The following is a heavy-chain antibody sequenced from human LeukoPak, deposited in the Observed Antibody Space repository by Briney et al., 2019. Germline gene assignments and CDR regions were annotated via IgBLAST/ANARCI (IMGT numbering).Heavy chain of an antibody. J-gene: IGHJ4*02. D-gene: IGHD4-17*01. Sequence: SGTLSLTCTVSGGSISSYYWSWIRQPPGKGLEWIGYIYYSGSTNYNPSLKSRVTISVDTSKNQFSLKLSSVTAADTAVYYCARHGYGGPYYFDYWGQGTLVTVSS. CDR1: GGSISSYY. CDR2: IYYSGST. V-gene: IGHV4-59*08. CDR3: ARHGYGGPYYFDY.